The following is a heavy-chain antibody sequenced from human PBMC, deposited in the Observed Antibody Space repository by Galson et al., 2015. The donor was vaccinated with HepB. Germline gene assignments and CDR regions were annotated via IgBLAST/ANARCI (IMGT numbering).Heavy chain of an antibody. CDR3: AKGYGLFDL. V-gene: IGHV3-23*01. D-gene: IGHD5-18*01. Sequence: SLRLSCAASGFSFGDTAMTWVRQAPGQGLEWVSGITSNGGSTFYAESVKGRYTISRDNSKNTLSLQLNSVRAEDTAVYYCAKGYGLFDLWGQGTLVTVSS. CDR1: GFSFGDTA. J-gene: IGHJ5*02. CDR2: ITSNGGST.